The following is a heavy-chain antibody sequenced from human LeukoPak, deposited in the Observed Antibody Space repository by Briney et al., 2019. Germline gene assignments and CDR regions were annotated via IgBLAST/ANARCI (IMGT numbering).Heavy chain of an antibody. CDR3: AKDRRGPYYFDY. V-gene: IGHV3-30*02. J-gene: IGHJ4*02. CDR2: IRYDGSNK. CDR1: GFTFSSYG. D-gene: IGHD3-10*01. Sequence: PGGSLRLSCAESGFTFSSYGMHWVRQAPGKGLEWVAFIRYDGSNKYYADSVKGRFTISRDNSKNTLYLQMNSLRAEDTAVYYCAKDRRGPYYFDYWGQGTLVTVSS.